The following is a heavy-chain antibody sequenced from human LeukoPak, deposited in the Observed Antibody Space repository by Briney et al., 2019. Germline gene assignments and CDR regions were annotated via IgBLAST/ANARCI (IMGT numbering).Heavy chain of an antibody. CDR2: ISGSGGST. D-gene: IGHD3-3*01. CDR3: AKDSYDFWSGYYTILYYFDY. J-gene: IGHJ4*02. Sequence: GGSLRLSCAASGFTFSSYAMSWVRQAPGKGLEWVSAISGSGGSTYYADSVKGRFTISRDNSKNTLYLQMNSLRAEDTAVYYCAKDSYDFWSGYYTILYYFDYWGQGTLVTVSS. V-gene: IGHV3-23*01. CDR1: GFTFSSYA.